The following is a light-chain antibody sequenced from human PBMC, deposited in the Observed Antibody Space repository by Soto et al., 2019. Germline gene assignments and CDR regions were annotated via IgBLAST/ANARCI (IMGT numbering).Light chain of an antibody. Sequence: EIVMTQSPATLSLSPGERATLSCRASQSISGKLAWYQHRPGQAPRLLIYDASIRATGIPARFSGSGSGTEFTLTISSLQPEDFATYYCQQHGQWPITFGQGTRLEI. J-gene: IGKJ5*01. CDR1: QSISGK. CDR2: DAS. V-gene: IGKV3-15*01. CDR3: QQHGQWPIT.